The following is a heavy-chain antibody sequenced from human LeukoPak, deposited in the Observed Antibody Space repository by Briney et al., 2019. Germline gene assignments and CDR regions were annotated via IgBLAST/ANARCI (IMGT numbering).Heavy chain of an antibody. CDR1: GGSISSYY. J-gene: IGHJ3*02. D-gene: IGHD2-15*01. Sequence: SETLSLTCTVSGGSISSYYWSWIRQPAGKGLEWVGRIYTSGSTNYNPSLKSRVTMSVDTSKNQFSLKLTSVTAADTAVYYCARVSVVVTAFDIWGQGTMVTVSS. V-gene: IGHV4-4*07. CDR2: IYTSGST. CDR3: ARVSVVVTAFDI.